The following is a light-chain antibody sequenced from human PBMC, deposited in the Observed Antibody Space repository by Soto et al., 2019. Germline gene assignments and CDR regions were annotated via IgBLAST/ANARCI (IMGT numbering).Light chain of an antibody. Sequence: DIPMTQSPSSLSASVGDRVTITCRASQSISSNLNWYQQKPGKAPKLLIYAASSLQSGVPSRFSGSGSGTDFTLTISSLQPEEFATYYCQQSYSTVTFGGGTKVEIK. CDR3: QQSYSTVT. CDR1: QSISSN. CDR2: AAS. J-gene: IGKJ4*01. V-gene: IGKV1-39*01.